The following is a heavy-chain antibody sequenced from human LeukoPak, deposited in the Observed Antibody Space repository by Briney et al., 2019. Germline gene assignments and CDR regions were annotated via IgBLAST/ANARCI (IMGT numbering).Heavy chain of an antibody. CDR1: GLTFSSYE. J-gene: IGHJ3*02. D-gene: IGHD3-22*01. V-gene: IGHV3-48*03. Sequence: GGSLRLSCAASGLTFSSYEMNWVRQAPGKGLEWVSYISSSGSTIYYADSVKGRFTISRDNAKNSLYLQMNSLRAEDTAVYYCARARYYYDSSGYYWDAFDIWGQGTMVTVSS. CDR2: ISSSGSTI. CDR3: ARARYYYDSSGYYWDAFDI.